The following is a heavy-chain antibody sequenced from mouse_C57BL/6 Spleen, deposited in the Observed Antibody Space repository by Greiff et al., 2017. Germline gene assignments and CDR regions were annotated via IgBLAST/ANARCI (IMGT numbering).Heavy chain of an antibody. V-gene: IGHV1-26*01. CDR3: ARYDYYGSRGYAMDY. J-gene: IGHJ4*01. Sequence: VQLQQSGPELVKPGASVKISCKASGYTFTDYYMNWVKQSHGKSLEWIGDINPNNGGTSYNQKFKGKATLTVDKSSSTAYMELRSLTSEDSAVYYCARYDYYGSRGYAMDYWGQGTSGTVSS. CDR1: GYTFTDYY. CDR2: INPNNGGT. D-gene: IGHD1-1*01.